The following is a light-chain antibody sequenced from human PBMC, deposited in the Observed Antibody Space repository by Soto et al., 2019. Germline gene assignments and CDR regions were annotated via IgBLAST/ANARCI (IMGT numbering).Light chain of an antibody. CDR3: LQANEFPRS. J-gene: IGKJ2*01. Sequence: QMTQSPSFVSASIGDRVSITCRASEDISRWLGWYQQKPGRAPSLLIFGATSLRSGVPSRFSATESGTLFTLTITNVQPDDFATYFYLQANEFPRSFGQGT. CDR2: GAT. CDR1: EDISRW. V-gene: IGKV1D-12*01.